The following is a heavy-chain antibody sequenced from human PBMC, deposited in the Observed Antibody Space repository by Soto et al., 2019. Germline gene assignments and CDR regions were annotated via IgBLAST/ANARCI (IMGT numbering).Heavy chain of an antibody. Sequence: PGGSLRLSCAASGFTFSSYAMHWVRQAPGKGLEYVSAISSNGGSTYYANSVKGRFTISRDNSKNTLYLQMGSLRAEDMAVYYCAKDLYGGSYRGSYFDYWGKGTLDTVTP. D-gene: IGHD1-26*01. CDR1: GFTFSSYA. V-gene: IGHV3-64*01. CDR2: ISSNGGST. CDR3: AKDLYGGSYRGSYFDY. J-gene: IGHJ4*02.